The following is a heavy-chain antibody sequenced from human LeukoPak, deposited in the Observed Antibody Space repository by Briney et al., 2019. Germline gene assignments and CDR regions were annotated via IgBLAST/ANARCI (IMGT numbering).Heavy chain of an antibody. CDR2: INHSGST. CDR3: ARQEYSSSSVQH. D-gene: IGHD6-6*01. J-gene: IGHJ1*01. CDR1: GGSFSGYY. V-gene: IGHV4-34*01. Sequence: SETLSLTCAVYGGSFSGYYWSWIRQPPGKGLEWIGEINHSGSTNYNPSLKSRVTISVDKSKNQFSLKLSSVTAADTAVYYCARQEYSSSSVQHWGQGTLVTVSS.